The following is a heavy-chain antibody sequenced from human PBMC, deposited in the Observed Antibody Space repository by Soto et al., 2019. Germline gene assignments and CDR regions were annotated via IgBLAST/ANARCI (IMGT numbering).Heavy chain of an antibody. Sequence: QVHLVESGGAVVQPGRSLRLSCEASGFTFSSFGMHWVRQSQGEGLEWVGVIWHDGSIQLYADSVKGRFTISRDNSKNTLYLQMNSLRAEDAAVYYCARDGGTVEVPPALGWFDPWGQGTLVTVSS. CDR3: ARDGGTVEVPPALGWFDP. D-gene: IGHD2-2*01. CDR2: IWHDGSIQ. J-gene: IGHJ5*02. CDR1: GFTFSSFG. V-gene: IGHV3-33*01.